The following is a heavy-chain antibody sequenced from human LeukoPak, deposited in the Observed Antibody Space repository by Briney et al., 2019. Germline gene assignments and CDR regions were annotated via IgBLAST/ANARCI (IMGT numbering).Heavy chain of an antibody. CDR3: AREGVVGSPREDALDI. CDR2: ISSDGRAT. CDR1: GFIFSDYK. V-gene: IGHV3-30*04. J-gene: IGHJ3*02. D-gene: IGHD1-26*01. Sequence: GGSLRLSCAASGFIFSDYKFHWARQAPGKGLEWVTVISSDGRATFYAESVKGRFTIARDDSENTLSLQMNSLRLEDTAVYYCAREGVVGSPREDALDIRGQGTVVTVSS.